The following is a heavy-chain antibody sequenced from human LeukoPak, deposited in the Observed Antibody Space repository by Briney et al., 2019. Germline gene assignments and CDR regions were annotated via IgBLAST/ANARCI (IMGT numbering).Heavy chain of an antibody. D-gene: IGHD1-26*01. CDR1: GYSFTSYW. J-gene: IGHJ4*02. V-gene: IGHV5-51*01. Sequence: GESLKICCKGSGYSFTSYWIGWVRQMPGKGLEWMGVIYPGDSDTRYSPSFQGQVTISADKSISTAYLQWSSLKASDTAMYYCARWSYFKRVLIYAGDYWGQGTLVTVSS. CDR3: ARWSYFKRVLIYAGDY. CDR2: IYPGDSDT.